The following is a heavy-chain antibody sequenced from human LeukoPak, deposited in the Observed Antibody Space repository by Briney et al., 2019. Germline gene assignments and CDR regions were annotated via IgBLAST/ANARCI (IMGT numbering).Heavy chain of an antibody. Sequence: GRSLRLSCAASGFTFSSYAMHWVRQAPGKGLEWVALISHDENNQYYADSVKGRFTISRDNSKNTLYLQMNSLRAEDTAVYYCARGGYSSGWDYYYYGMDVWGQGTTVTVSS. CDR1: GFTFSSYA. V-gene: IGHV3-30-3*01. CDR3: ARGGYSSGWDYYYYGMDV. D-gene: IGHD6-19*01. J-gene: IGHJ6*02. CDR2: ISHDENNQ.